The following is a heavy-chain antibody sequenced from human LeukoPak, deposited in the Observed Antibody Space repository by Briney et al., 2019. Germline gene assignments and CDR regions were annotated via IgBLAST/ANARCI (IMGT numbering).Heavy chain of an antibody. J-gene: IGHJ4*02. D-gene: IGHD6-19*01. CDR3: PRALSGCILCFDY. CDR2: MSPNSGNT. CDR1: GYTFTSHD. Sequence: GASVKVSCKASGYTFTSHDINWVRQTTGQGLEWMGWMSPNSGNTGYAQKFQGRVTMTRDNSMSTAYMELSSLSSEDTDVYYCPRALSGCILCFDYWGQGTLVTVSS. V-gene: IGHV1-8*01.